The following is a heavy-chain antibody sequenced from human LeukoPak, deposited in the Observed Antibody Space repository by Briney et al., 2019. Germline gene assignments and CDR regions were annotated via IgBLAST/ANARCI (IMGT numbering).Heavy chain of an antibody. Sequence: ASVKVSCKASGYTFTSYDINWVRQATGQGLEWMGWMNPNSGNTGYAQKFQGRVTMTEDTSTDTAYMELSSLRSEDTAVYYCATRMELGAFDIWGQGTMVTVSS. CDR3: ATRMELGAFDI. J-gene: IGHJ3*02. V-gene: IGHV1-8*01. CDR1: GYTFTSYD. CDR2: MNPNSGNT. D-gene: IGHD1-7*01.